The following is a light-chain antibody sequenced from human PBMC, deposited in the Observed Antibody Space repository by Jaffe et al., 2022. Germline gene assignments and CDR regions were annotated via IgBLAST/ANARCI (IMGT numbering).Light chain of an antibody. CDR1: LNINHF. Sequence: DIQMTQSPSSLSASVGDRVTVTCRASLNINHFLNWYQQKPGKAPDLLISTASTLQSGVPSRFSGTGSGTEFTLTISSLQPEDFATYYCQQSHLSPWTFGQGTKVEI. J-gene: IGKJ1*01. CDR2: TAS. CDR3: QQSHLSPWT. V-gene: IGKV1-39*01.